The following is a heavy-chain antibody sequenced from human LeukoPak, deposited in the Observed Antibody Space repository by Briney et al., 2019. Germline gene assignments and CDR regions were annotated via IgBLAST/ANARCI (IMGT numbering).Heavy chain of an antibody. D-gene: IGHD2-2*02. V-gene: IGHV4-34*01. CDR3: ARDWGYCSSTSCYIDY. J-gene: IGHJ4*02. Sequence: PSETLSLTCAVYGGSFSGYYWSWIRQPPGKGLEWIGEINHSGSANYNPSLKSRVTISVDTSKNQFSLKLSSVTAADTAVYYCARDWGYCSSTSCYIDYWGQGTLVTVSS. CDR1: GGSFSGYY. CDR2: INHSGSA.